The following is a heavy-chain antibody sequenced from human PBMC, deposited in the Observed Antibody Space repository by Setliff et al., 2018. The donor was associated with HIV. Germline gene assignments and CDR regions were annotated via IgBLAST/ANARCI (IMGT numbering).Heavy chain of an antibody. V-gene: IGHV4-59*08. CDR3: ASRDTSRYFDDY. CDR2: IYYSGST. D-gene: IGHD3-22*01. CDR1: GVSISSHY. J-gene: IGHJ4*02. Sequence: SETLSLTCTVSGVSISSHYWNWIRQPPGKGLEWIGTIYYSGSTKYNPSLKSRVSTSTDTSKNQFSLKLTSVTAADTAVYYCASRDTSRYFDDYWGQGTLVTVSS.